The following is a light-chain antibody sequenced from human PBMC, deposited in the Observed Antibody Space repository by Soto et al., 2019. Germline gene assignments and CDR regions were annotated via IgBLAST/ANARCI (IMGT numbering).Light chain of an antibody. V-gene: IGKV3-20*01. J-gene: IGKJ1*01. Sequence: EIVLTQSPGTLSLSPGERATLSCRASQSVSSSYFAWYQQKPGQAPRLLIYGASSRATGIPDRFSGSGSVTDFTLTISRLEPEDFAVYYCQQYGSSPRETFGQGTKVEIK. CDR1: QSVSSSY. CDR3: QQYGSSPRET. CDR2: GAS.